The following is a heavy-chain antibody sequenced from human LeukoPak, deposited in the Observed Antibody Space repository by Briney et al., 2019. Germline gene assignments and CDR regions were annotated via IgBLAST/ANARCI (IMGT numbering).Heavy chain of an antibody. CDR3: ARDLITMVRGVIMFRYYYGMDV. Sequence: ASVTVSCKASGYTFTSYAMHWVRQAPGQRLEWMGWINAGSGNTKYSERFQGRGTISKDTSASTAYMELSSLRSEDTAVYYCARDLITMVRGVIMFRYYYGMDVWGQGTTVPVSS. D-gene: IGHD3-10*01. V-gene: IGHV1-3*01. CDR1: GYTFTSYA. J-gene: IGHJ6*02. CDR2: INAGSGNT.